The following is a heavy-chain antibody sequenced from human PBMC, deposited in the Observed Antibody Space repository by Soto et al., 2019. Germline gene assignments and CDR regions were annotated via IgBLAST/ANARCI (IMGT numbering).Heavy chain of an antibody. Sequence: TSETLSLTCTVSGGSISSGDYYWSWIRQPPGKGLEWIGYIYYSGSTYYNPSLKSRVTISVDTSKNQFSLKLSSVTAADTAVYYCARAADCSGGSCYFCLGYWGQGTLVTVSS. CDR3: ARAADCSGGSCYFCLGY. V-gene: IGHV4-30-4*01. CDR2: IYYSGST. J-gene: IGHJ4*02. D-gene: IGHD2-15*01. CDR1: GGSISSGDYY.